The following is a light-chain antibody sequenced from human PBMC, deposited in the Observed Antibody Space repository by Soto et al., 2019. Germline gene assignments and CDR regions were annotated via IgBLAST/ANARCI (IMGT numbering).Light chain of an antibody. V-gene: IGKV3-11*01. CDR2: DAS. CDR3: QQRTNWPPVT. J-gene: IGKJ3*01. Sequence: EIVLTQSPATLSLSPGERATLSCRASQSVGSYLAWYQQKPGQAPRLLIYDASTRATGIPARFSASRSGTDFTLTISSLEPEDFAVYYCQQRTNWPPVTFGPGTKVDIK. CDR1: QSVGSY.